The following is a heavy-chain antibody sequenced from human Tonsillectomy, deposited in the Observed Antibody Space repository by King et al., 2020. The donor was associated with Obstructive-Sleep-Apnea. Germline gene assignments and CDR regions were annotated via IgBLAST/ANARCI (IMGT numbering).Heavy chain of an antibody. Sequence: VQLVESGGGLVQPGRSLRLSCTASGFTFGDYAMTWFRQAPGKGLEWVGFSRSKAYGGTTEFAASVKGRFTISRDDSKSIAYLQMNSLKTEDTAVYYCTRDRYDSSGYYTDYWGQGTLVTVSS. D-gene: IGHD3-22*01. CDR2: SRSKAYGGTT. J-gene: IGHJ4*02. CDR1: GFTFGDYA. CDR3: TRDRYDSSGYYTDY. V-gene: IGHV3-49*03.